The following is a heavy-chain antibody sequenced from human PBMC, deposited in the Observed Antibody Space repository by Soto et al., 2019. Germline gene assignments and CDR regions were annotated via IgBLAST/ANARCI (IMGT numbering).Heavy chain of an antibody. CDR1: GYSFTSYT. CDR3: ARGYCSGGTCYSGWYLDL. CDR2: INAANGDA. V-gene: IGHV1-3*01. D-gene: IGHD2-15*01. Sequence: QVQLVQSGPEVKKPGASVKVSCKASGYSFTSYTLHWVRQAPGQRLEWMGWINAANGDAKHSQNFQGRVTITRDTSATPGYMELSSLRSEDTAVYYCARGYCSGGTCYSGWYLDLWGRGTLVTVSS. J-gene: IGHJ2*01.